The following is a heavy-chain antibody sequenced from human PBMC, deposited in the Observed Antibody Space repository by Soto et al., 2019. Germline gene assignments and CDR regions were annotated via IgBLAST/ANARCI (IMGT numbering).Heavy chain of an antibody. J-gene: IGHJ6*02. CDR3: AKRGSSGWDPLFGGYYYGMDV. D-gene: IGHD6-19*01. V-gene: IGHV3-23*01. CDR2: ISGSGGST. CDR1: GFTFSSYA. Sequence: GGSLRLSCAASGFTFSSYAMSWVRQAPGKGLEWVSAISGSGGSTYYADSVKGRFTISRDNSKNTLYLQMNSLRAEDTAVYYCAKRGSSGWDPLFGGYYYGMDVWGQGTTVTVSS.